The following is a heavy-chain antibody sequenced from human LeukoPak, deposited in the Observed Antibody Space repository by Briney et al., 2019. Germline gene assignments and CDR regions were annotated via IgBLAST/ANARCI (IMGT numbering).Heavy chain of an antibody. V-gene: IGHV4-59*08. CDR3: ARTGSYDSNGLDS. CDR2: IYYSGST. Sequence: SDTLSLTCTVSGGHISSYYWTWIRQPPGKGLEWIGYIYYSGSTNHNHSLKRRVTMSVDTSKNHFSLNLSSVTAADTAVYYCARTGSYDSNGLDSWGQGTLVTVSS. D-gene: IGHD3-22*01. J-gene: IGHJ4*02. CDR1: GGHISSYY.